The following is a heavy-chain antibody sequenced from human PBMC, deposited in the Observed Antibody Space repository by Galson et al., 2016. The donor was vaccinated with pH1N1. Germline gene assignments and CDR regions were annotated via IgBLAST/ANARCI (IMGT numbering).Heavy chain of an antibody. J-gene: IGHJ6*02. CDR2: ISTSSSTI. V-gene: IGHV3-48*03. Sequence: SLRLSCAASGFRFSYYETNWVRQAPGRGLEWVSYISTSSSTIYYADSVKGRFTISRDNAKNSLYLQMNSLRADDTTIYYCAKVRPVVVDATVYFYYGMDVWGQGTTVTVSS. D-gene: IGHD2-8*02. CDR3: AKVRPVVVDATVYFYYGMDV. CDR1: GFRFSYYE.